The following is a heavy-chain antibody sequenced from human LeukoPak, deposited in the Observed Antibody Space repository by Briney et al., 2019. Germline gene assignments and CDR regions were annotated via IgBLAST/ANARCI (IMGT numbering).Heavy chain of an antibody. D-gene: IGHD3-3*01. CDR1: GSAFSSNW. V-gene: IGHV3-74*01. CDR2: IKGDGIST. Sequence: GGSLRLSCAASGSAFSSNWMHWVRHAPGQGLVWVSRIKGDGISTNYADSVKGRFTISRDIAKNTLYLQMNSLRAEDTGVYYCAKDHYWSIDYWGRGTLVTVSS. J-gene: IGHJ4*02. CDR3: AKDHYWSIDY.